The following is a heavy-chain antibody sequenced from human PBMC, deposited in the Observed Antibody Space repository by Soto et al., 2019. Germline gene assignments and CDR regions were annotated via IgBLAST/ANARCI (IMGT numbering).Heavy chain of an antibody. J-gene: IGHJ6*03. V-gene: IGHV4-59*08. Sequence: SETLSLTCSVSGGSITSYYGSWIRQPPGKGPEWIGYVYHSGNTNYNPSLKSRVTISADTSRNQLSLKLSSVTAADTAVYYCASGPGFTSYYYMDVWGKGTTLTVSS. CDR1: GGSITSYY. CDR3: ASGPGFTSYYYMDV. CDR2: VYHSGNT. D-gene: IGHD3-10*01.